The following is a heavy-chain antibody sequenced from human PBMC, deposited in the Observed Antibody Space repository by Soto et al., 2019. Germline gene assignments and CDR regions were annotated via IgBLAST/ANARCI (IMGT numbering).Heavy chain of an antibody. D-gene: IGHD6-19*01. CDR1: GFSLSNGKVG. CDR2: IFSNDEK. CDR3: ARILFGRSVAGGYFYMDV. Sequence: HVTLKESGPVLVKPTETLRLTCTVSGFSLSNGKVGVSWIRQPPRKALEWLGHIFSNDEKSYRTSLKSRLTISEDTSKSQVVLTMTNVDPVDTATYYCARILFGRSVAGGYFYMDVWGKGTTVTVSS. J-gene: IGHJ6*03. V-gene: IGHV2-26*01.